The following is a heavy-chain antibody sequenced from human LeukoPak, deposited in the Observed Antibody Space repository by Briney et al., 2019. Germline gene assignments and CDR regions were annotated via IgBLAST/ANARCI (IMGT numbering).Heavy chain of an antibody. CDR1: GFDISYNY. CDR2: FHTGGTT. Sequence: GGSLRLFCVASGFDISYNYVGWVRQAPGKGLEWVSVFHTGGTTHYADSVKGRFTISKDNSNNTVYLQMNSVRVEDTAVYYCARVWFGYFFQWGQGALVTVSS. CDR3: ARVWFGYFFQ. D-gene: IGHD3-10*01. J-gene: IGHJ4*02. V-gene: IGHV3-53*01.